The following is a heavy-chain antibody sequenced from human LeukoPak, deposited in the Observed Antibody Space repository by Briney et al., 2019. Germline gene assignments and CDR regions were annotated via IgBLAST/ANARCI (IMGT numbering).Heavy chain of an antibody. CDR1: GFTFSSYW. CDR2: IKQDGSEK. J-gene: IGHJ4*02. Sequence: GGSLRLSCAASGFTFSSYWMSWVRQAPGKGLEWVANIKQDGSEKYYVDSVKGRFTISRDNAKNSLYLQMNSLRAEDTAVYYCARENVDTAMGLYFDYWGQGTLVTVSS. D-gene: IGHD5-18*01. V-gene: IGHV3-7*01. CDR3: ARENVDTAMGLYFDY.